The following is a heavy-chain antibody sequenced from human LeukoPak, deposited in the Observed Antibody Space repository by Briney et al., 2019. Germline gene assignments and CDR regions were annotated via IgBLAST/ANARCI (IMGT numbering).Heavy chain of an antibody. CDR3: ATLGIVAGLGYDY. J-gene: IGHJ4*02. CDR2: ISGSGGST. V-gene: IGHV3-23*01. CDR1: GFTFSSYA. Sequence: GGSLRLSCAASGFTFSSYAMSWVRQAPGKGLEWVSAISGSGGSTYYADSVKGRFTIFRDNSKNTLYLQMNSLRAEDTAVYYCATLGIVAGLGYDYWGQGTLVTVSS. D-gene: IGHD6-19*01.